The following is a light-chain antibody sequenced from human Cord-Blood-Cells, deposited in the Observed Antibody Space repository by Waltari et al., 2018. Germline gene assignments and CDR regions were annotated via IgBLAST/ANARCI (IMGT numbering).Light chain of an antibody. CDR3: MQALQTPRS. Sequence: TPVEPASISCRSSQSLLHSNGYNYLDWYLQKPGQSPQLLIYLGSNRASGVPDRFSGSGSGTDFTLKISRVEAEDVGVYYCMQALQTPRSFGGGTKVEIK. V-gene: IGKV2-28*01. CDR2: LGS. J-gene: IGKJ4*01. CDR1: QSLLHSNGYNY.